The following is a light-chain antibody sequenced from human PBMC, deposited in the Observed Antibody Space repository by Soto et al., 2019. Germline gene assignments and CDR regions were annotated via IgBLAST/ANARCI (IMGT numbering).Light chain of an antibody. V-gene: IGKV3-11*01. CDR1: QSVSNY. Sequence: IVLTQSPATLSVSPGERATLSCRASQSVSNYLAWYQQKPGQAPRLLIYDASNRATGIPARFSGSGSGTDFTLTISSLEPEDFAVYFCQHRAGWPPALTFGGGTKVDIK. CDR3: QHRAGWPPALT. CDR2: DAS. J-gene: IGKJ4*01.